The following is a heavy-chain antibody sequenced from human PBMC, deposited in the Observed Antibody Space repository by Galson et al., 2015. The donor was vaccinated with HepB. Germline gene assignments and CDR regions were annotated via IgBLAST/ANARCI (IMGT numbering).Heavy chain of an antibody. CDR3: ARARYTPYYFDY. D-gene: IGHD5-24*01. CDR2: ISYDGSSK. V-gene: IGHV3-30*04. CDR1: GFTFNIHA. Sequence: SLRLSCAASGFTFNIHAMHWVRQAPGKGLEWVAVISYDGSSKYYADSVKGRFTISRDNSKNTLYLQMNSLRAEDMAVYYCARARYTPYYFDYWGQGTLVAVSP. J-gene: IGHJ4*03.